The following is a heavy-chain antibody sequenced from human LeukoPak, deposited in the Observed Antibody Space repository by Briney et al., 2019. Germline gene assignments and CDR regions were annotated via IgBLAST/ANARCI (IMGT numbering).Heavy chain of an antibody. Sequence: GASVKVSCKASGYTFSSYGISWVRQAPGQGLEWMGWISAYNGNTNYAQKLQGRVAMTTDTSTSTAYMELRSLRSDDTAVYYCARDYSGYYYFDYWGQGTLVTVSS. CDR3: ARDYSGYYYFDY. CDR1: GYTFSSYG. CDR2: ISAYNGNT. J-gene: IGHJ4*02. D-gene: IGHD3-22*01. V-gene: IGHV1-18*01.